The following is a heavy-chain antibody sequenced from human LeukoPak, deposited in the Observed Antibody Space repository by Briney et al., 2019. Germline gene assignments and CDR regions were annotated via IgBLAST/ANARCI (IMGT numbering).Heavy chain of an antibody. CDR1: GGTFSSYA. J-gene: IGHJ6*03. Sequence: ASVKVSCKASGGTFSSYAISWVRQAPGQGLEWMGGIIPIFGTANYAQKLQGGVTITTDESTGTAYMELSSLRSEDTAVYYCARERSYDFWSGYPLGYYYYYMDVWGKGTTVTVSS. CDR2: IIPIFGTA. D-gene: IGHD3-3*01. V-gene: IGHV1-69*05. CDR3: ARERSYDFWSGYPLGYYYYYMDV.